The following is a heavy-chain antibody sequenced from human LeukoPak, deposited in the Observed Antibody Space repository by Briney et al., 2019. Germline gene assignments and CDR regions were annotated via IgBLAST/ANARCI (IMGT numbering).Heavy chain of an antibody. J-gene: IGHJ3*02. CDR3: AKDSSSWSFDI. Sequence: GGSLRLSCAASGFTFSSYSMNWVRQAPGKGLEWVSYISSSSSTIYYADSVKGRFTISRDNAKNSLYLQMNSLRVEDTAVYYCAKDSSSWSFDIWGQGTMVTVSS. D-gene: IGHD6-13*01. CDR1: GFTFSSYS. V-gene: IGHV3-48*04. CDR2: ISSSSSTI.